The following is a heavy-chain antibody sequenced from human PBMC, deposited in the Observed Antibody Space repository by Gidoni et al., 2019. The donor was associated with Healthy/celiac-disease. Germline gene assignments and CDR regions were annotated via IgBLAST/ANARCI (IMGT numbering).Heavy chain of an antibody. CDR2: IYHSGST. D-gene: IGHD2-15*01. CDR1: GYSISSGYY. V-gene: IGHV4-38-2*02. J-gene: IGHJ4*02. Sequence: QVQLQESGPGLVKPSETLSLTCTVSGYSISSGYYWGWIRQPPGKGLEWIGSIYHSGSTYYNPSLKSRVTISVDTSKNQFSLKLSSVTAADTAVYYCAREAAGDERVVPFDYWGQGTLVTVSS. CDR3: AREAAGDERVVPFDY.